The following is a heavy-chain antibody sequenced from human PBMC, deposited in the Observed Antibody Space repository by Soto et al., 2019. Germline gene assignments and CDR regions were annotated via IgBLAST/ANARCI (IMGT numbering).Heavy chain of an antibody. J-gene: IGHJ4*02. CDR2: IIPIIGTP. CDR3: ARDLEFRDGNISHLDY. CDR1: GGTFRNHV. Sequence: SVKVSCKASGGTFRNHVFNWVRQAPGQGLEWMGGIIPIIGTPNYAQKFQGRVTITADASTNTVYLEVSSLRSQDTAVYYCARDLEFRDGNISHLDYWGKGTLVTVSS. D-gene: IGHD3-10*01. V-gene: IGHV1-69*13.